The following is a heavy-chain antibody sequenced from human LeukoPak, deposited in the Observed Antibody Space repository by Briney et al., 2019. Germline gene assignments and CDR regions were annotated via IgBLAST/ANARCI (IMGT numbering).Heavy chain of an antibody. Sequence: PSETLSLTCAVYRLSFSCYYWSWNRQPPGKGLEWIGEINHSGSTNYNPSLKSRVTISLDTSKNQFSLKLSSVTAADTSVYYCARGIGAAAAVVFDYWGQGTLVTVSS. CDR1: RLSFSCYY. V-gene: IGHV4-34*01. D-gene: IGHD6-13*01. J-gene: IGHJ4*02. CDR3: ARGIGAAAAVVFDY. CDR2: INHSGST.